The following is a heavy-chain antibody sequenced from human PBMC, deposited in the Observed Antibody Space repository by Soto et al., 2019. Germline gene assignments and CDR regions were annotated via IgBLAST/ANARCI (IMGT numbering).Heavy chain of an antibody. CDR3: ATKPQLRSGNGFDP. CDR2: TWYRSKWDN. D-gene: IGHD3-16*01. CDR1: GDSVSSNSVA. Sequence: QVQLQQSGPGLVKPSQTLSLTCAISGDSVSSNSVAWNWSRQSPSRRLEWLGRTWYRSKWDNDYAVAVKSRITINADTSMNQFSLKLNSVTPEDTAVYYCATKPQLRSGNGFDPWGQGTLVTVSS. J-gene: IGHJ5*02. V-gene: IGHV6-1*01.